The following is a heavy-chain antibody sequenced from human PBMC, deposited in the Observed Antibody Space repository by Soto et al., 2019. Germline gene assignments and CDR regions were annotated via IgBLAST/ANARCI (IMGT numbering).Heavy chain of an antibody. CDR2: INSSGGST. V-gene: IGHV1-46*01. D-gene: IGHD4-17*01. CDR3: ARDGSYADYDY. J-gene: IGHJ4*02. CDR1: GYHFTSYY. Sequence: GASVKVSCKASGYHFTSYYIHWVRQAPGQGLEWMGIINSSGGSTSYAQKFQGRVTVTRDTSTNTVYMELSSLRSEDTALYYCARDGSYADYDYWGQGTLVTVSS.